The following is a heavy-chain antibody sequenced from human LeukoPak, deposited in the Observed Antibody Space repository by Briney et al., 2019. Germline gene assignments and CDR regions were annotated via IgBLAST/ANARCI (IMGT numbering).Heavy chain of an antibody. CDR1: GGSISSYY. J-gene: IGHJ2*01. V-gene: IGHV4-4*07. D-gene: IGHD2-8*01. Sequence: SETLSLTCTVSGGSISSYYWSWIRQPAGKGLEWIGRIYTSGSTNYNPSLKSRVTMSVDTSKNQFSLKLSSVTAADTAVYYCARHYDCTRSNCARSENWYFDLWGRGTLVTVSS. CDR3: ARHYDCTRSNCARSENWYFDL. CDR2: IYTSGST.